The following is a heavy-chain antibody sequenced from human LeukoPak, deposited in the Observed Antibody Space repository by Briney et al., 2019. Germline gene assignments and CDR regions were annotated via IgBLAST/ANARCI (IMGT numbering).Heavy chain of an antibody. CDR3: ARHNCSGGSCWRC. J-gene: IGHJ4*02. CDR1: GGSISSYY. D-gene: IGHD2-15*01. V-gene: IGHV4-59*08. Sequence: SETLSLTCTVSGGSISSYYWSWIRQPPGKGLEWIGYIYYSGSTNYNPSLKSRVTISVDTSKNQFSLKLSSVTAADTAVYYCARHNCSGGSCWRCWGQGTLVTVSS. CDR2: IYYSGST.